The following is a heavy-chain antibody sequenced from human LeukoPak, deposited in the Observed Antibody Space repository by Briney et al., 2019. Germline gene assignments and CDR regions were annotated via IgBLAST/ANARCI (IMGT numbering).Heavy chain of an antibody. D-gene: IGHD2-15*01. CDR3: ARVRGGTTPGYYYYYMDV. CDR1: GYSISSGYY. Sequence: SETLSLTCTVSGYSISSGYYWGWIRQPPGKGLAWIGSIYHSGSTYYNPSLKSRVTISVDTSKNQFSLKLRSVTAADTAVYYWARVRGGTTPGYYYYYMDVWGKGTTVTVSS. V-gene: IGHV4-38-2*02. CDR2: IYHSGST. J-gene: IGHJ6*03.